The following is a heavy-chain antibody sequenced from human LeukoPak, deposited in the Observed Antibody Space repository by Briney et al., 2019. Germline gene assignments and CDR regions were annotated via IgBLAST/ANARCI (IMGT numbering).Heavy chain of an antibody. V-gene: IGHV3-23*01. D-gene: IGHD6-19*01. CDR2: FSGSGGST. CDR1: GFTFSRDA. CDR3: AKLSGHSSGWYDLCFDY. Sequence: GGSLRLSCAASGFTFSRDAMSWVPQAPGKGREWLSAFSGSGGSTYYPDSVKGRFTISRDNSKNTLYLQMNSLRAEDTAVYYCAKLSGHSSGWYDLCFDYWGQGTLVTVSS. J-gene: IGHJ4*02.